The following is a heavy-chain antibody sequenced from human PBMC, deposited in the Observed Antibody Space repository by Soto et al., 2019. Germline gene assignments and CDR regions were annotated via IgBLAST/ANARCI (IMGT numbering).Heavy chain of an antibody. CDR2: VNAGNGKT. J-gene: IGHJ5*02. CDR3: ARDECTNGVCYTSSARP. V-gene: IGHV1-3*01. Sequence: QVPLVQSGPEVQKPGASVKVSCKASGYTFTSYGVHWVRQAPGQRLEWMGWVNAGNGKTIYSQRFQGRVSITRDTSASTAYMDLSSLRSEDTAVYYCARDECTNGVCYTSSARPWGQGTLVTVSS. D-gene: IGHD2-8*01. CDR1: GYTFTSYG.